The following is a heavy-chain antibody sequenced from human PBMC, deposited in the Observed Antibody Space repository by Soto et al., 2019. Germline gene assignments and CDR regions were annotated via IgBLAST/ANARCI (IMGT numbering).Heavy chain of an antibody. CDR1: GYTFTSYG. V-gene: IGHV1-18*01. J-gene: IGHJ4*02. CDR2: ITTDKGKT. CDR3: ATRSSAFDY. Sequence: QVQLVQSGPEVKKPGASVKVSCKTSGYTFTSYGISWVRQAPGQGLEWMGWITTDKGKTTYAQKFQGRVTMTTDTSTSTGYMELRSLRSDDTAVYYCATRSSAFDYWGQGTLVTVSS.